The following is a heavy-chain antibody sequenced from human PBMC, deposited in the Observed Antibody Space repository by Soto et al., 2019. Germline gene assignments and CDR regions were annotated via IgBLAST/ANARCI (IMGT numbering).Heavy chain of an antibody. CDR1: GGSISSGGYY. CDR2: IYYSGST. CDR3: ARDAVSFLGMDV. D-gene: IGHD3-3*01. Sequence: SETLSLTCTVSGGSISSGGYYWSWIRQHPGKGLEWIGYIYYSGSTYYNPSLKSRGTISVDTSKNQLSLKRSSVTAADTAGYYCARDAVSFLGMDVWGQGTTVTVSS. J-gene: IGHJ6*01. V-gene: IGHV4-31*03.